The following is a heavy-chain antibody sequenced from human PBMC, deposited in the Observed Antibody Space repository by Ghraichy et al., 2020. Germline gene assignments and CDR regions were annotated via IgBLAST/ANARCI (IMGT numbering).Heavy chain of an antibody. V-gene: IGHV4-34*01. D-gene: IGHD4-23*01. CDR1: GGSFSGYY. Sequence: SETLSLTCAVYGGSFSGYYWSWIRQPPGKGLEWIGEINHSGSTNYNPSLKSRVTISVDTSKNQFSLKLSSVTAADTAVYYCASTVVTYYYYYYMDVWGKGTTVTVSS. CDR2: INHSGST. J-gene: IGHJ6*03. CDR3: ASTVVTYYYYYYMDV.